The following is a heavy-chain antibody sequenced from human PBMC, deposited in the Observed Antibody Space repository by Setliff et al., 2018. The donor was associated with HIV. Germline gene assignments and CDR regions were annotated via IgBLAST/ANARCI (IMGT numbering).Heavy chain of an antibody. D-gene: IGHD3-10*01. Sequence: LSLTCAVSGGSFSVYYWSWIRQPPGKGLEWIGEINHSGSTHHNPSLESRVATSVDTSKNQISLKLSSVTAADTAVYYCASLDGSESPYIYYYYMDVWGEGTAVTVSS. J-gene: IGHJ6*03. V-gene: IGHV4-34*01. CDR2: INHSGST. CDR1: GGSFSVYY. CDR3: ASLDGSESPYIYYYYMDV.